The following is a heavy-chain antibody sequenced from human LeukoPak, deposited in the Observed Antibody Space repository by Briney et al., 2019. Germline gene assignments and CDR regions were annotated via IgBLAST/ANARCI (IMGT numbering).Heavy chain of an antibody. J-gene: IGHJ4*02. CDR3: ATDSPETAAFDY. Sequence: GGSLRLSCTASGFSFSTYSMNWVRQAPGKGLEWVSYTAGSSSNIYYADSVKGRFTISRDNAKNSLYLQMDSLRAEDTAVYYCATDSPETAAFDYWGQGTLVTVSS. CDR1: GFSFSTYS. D-gene: IGHD1-1*01. CDR2: TAGSSSNI. V-gene: IGHV3-48*04.